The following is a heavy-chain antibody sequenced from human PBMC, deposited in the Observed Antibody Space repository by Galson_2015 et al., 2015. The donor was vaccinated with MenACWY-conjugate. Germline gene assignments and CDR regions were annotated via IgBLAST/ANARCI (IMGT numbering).Heavy chain of an antibody. CDR1: GFTISSYW. J-gene: IGHJ6*02. CDR3: TRQPESYSHGMDV. D-gene: IGHD2-21*01. Sequence: SLRLSCAAPGFTISSYWMTWVRQAPGKGLEWVANIKQDGSATYYVDSVKGRFTISRDNAKNSLYLQVSSLRVEDTAVYYCTRQPESYSHGMDVWGQGTTVTVS. CDR2: IKQDGSAT. V-gene: IGHV3-7*03.